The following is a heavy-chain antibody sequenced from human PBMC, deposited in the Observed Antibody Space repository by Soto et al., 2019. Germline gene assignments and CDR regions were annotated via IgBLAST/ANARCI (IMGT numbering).Heavy chain of an antibody. Sequence: RSETLSLTCTVSGGSISSGGYYWSWIRQHPGKGLEWIGYIYYSGSTYYNPSLKSRVTISVDTSKTQLSLKLSSVTAADTAAYYCARQDGSGSYYNSRPFDYWGQGTLVTVSS. CDR2: IYYSGST. V-gene: IGHV4-31*03. CDR3: ARQDGSGSYYNSRPFDY. CDR1: GGSISSGGYY. D-gene: IGHD3-10*01. J-gene: IGHJ4*02.